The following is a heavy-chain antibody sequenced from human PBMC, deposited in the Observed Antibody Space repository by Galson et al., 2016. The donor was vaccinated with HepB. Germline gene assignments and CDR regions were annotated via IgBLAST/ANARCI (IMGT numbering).Heavy chain of an antibody. CDR1: GFIFGNYA. CDR3: VKTQEYSTGWYGMDV. Sequence: SLRLSCAASGFIFGNYAMTWVRQAPGEGLEWVSVISGSGDSTYYADSVKGRFTISRDNFKSTLPLQMNSLRAEDTAVYYCVKTQEYSTGWYGMDVWGHGATVTVSS. V-gene: IGHV3-23*01. CDR2: ISGSGDST. J-gene: IGHJ6*02. D-gene: IGHD6-19*01.